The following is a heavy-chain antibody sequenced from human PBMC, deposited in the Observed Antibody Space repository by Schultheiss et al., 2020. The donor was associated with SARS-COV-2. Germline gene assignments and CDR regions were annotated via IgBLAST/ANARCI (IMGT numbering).Heavy chain of an antibody. J-gene: IGHJ6*02. D-gene: IGHD6-19*01. Sequence: GGSLRLSCAASGFTFSRFGMHWVRQAPGKGLEWVAVIWYDGSNKYYADSVKGRFTISRDNSKNTLYLQMNSLRADDTAVYYCARDVDSSAWNGMDVWGQGTTVTVSS. CDR2: IWYDGSNK. CDR3: ARDVDSSAWNGMDV. CDR1: GFTFSRFG. V-gene: IGHV3-33*01.